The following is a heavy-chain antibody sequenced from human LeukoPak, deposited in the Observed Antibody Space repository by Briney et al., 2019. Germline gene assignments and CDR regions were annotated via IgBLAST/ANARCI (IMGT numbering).Heavy chain of an antibody. CDR3: AKQPKLSCSSTSCPLDY. Sequence: GGSLRLSCAASGFTFSSYVMTWVRQPPGKGLEWVSGIISSGGSTYYADSVKARFIISRDNSKNTLYLQMSSLRAEDTAVYYCAKQPKLSCSSTSCPLDYWGQGTLVTVSS. V-gene: IGHV3-23*01. J-gene: IGHJ4*02. D-gene: IGHD2-2*01. CDR1: GFTFSSYV. CDR2: IISSGGST.